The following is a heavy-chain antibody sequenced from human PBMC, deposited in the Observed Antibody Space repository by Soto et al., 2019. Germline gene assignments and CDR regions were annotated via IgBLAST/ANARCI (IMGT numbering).Heavy chain of an antibody. D-gene: IGHD3-10*01. Sequence: GGSLRLSCEASGFPFNTYAMTWFRQLPGMGLEWVSTTSIGGNTDFAESVWGRFSVSRDNSKNTLYLQMTNLRAEDAAIYFCAKDLRPGLVVPTKSGFDPWGQGTRVTVSS. CDR1: GFPFNTYA. CDR3: AKDLRPGLVVPTKSGFDP. J-gene: IGHJ5*02. V-gene: IGHV3-23*01. CDR2: TSIGGNT.